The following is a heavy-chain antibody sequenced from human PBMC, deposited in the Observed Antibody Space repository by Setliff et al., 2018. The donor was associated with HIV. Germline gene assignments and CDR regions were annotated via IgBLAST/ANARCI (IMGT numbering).Heavy chain of an antibody. CDR2: IHTSGSI. V-gene: IGHV4-4*07. CDR1: DDSINSYY. CDR3: ARAGYYFPYFDY. J-gene: IGHJ4*02. Sequence: PSETLSLTCTFSDDSINSYYCAWIRQPAGKRLQLIGRIHTSGSINYNPSLRSRVFLSVDPSKNQCSLKVRSLTAADTAVYYCARAGYYFPYFDYWGQGILVTVSS. D-gene: IGHD3-22*01.